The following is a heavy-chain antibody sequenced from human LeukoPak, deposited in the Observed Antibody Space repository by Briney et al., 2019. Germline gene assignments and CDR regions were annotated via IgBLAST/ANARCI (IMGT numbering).Heavy chain of an antibody. Sequence: SETLSLTCAVSGGSISSYYWSWIRQPPGKGLEWIGRIYPSGSTNYNPSLKSRVTMSVDTSKNQFSLKLSSVTAADTAVYYCARDLSDSSGYYLNDAFDIWGQGTMVTVSS. J-gene: IGHJ3*02. CDR1: GGSISSYY. V-gene: IGHV4-4*07. CDR3: ARDLSDSSGYYLNDAFDI. D-gene: IGHD3-22*01. CDR2: IYPSGST.